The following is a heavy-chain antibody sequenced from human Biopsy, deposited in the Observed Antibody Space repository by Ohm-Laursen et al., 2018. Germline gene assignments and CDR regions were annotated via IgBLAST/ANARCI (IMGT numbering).Heavy chain of an antibody. CDR3: ARGRRHCSGTCSRWYFDL. Sequence: ASVKVSCKPSGYTFTAFSVHWPRQAPGQGLEWMGWINPKSGDTDYPQNFQGRVSMTRDTFISTAYMDLSRLRSDDTAVYYCARGRRHCSGTCSRWYFDLWGRGTLVTVSS. CDR2: INPKSGDT. D-gene: IGHD2-2*01. CDR1: GYTFTAFS. J-gene: IGHJ2*01. V-gene: IGHV1-2*02.